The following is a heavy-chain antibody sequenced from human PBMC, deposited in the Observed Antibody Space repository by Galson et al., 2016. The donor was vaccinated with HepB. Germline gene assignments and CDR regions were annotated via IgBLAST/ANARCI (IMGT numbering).Heavy chain of an antibody. CDR2: ISVTSTYT. J-gene: IGHJ4*01. Sequence: SLRLSCAASGFTFSDYYMSWIRQAPGKGLEWVSYISVTSTYTNYADSVKGRFTVSRDNAKNSLYLQMNTMRAEDTAILYCARDRGPYCGGDCADYYFDYWGQGTLVTVSS. V-gene: IGHV3-11*06. CDR1: GFTFSDYY. D-gene: IGHD2-21*02. CDR3: ARDRGPYCGGDCADYYFDY.